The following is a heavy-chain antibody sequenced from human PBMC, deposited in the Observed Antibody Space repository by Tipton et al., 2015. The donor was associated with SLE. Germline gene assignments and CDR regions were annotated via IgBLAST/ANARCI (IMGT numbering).Heavy chain of an antibody. D-gene: IGHD3-16*01. CDR2: IYYSGST. CDR1: GGSLTGYV. CDR3: ARDLGRLYFDY. Sequence: LRLSCAVYGGSLTGYVWSWIRQPPGKGLEWIGYIYYSGSTNYNPSLKSRVTISVDTSKNQFSLKLSSVTAADTAVYYCARDLGRLYFDYWGQGTLVTVSS. V-gene: IGHV4-59*01. J-gene: IGHJ4*02.